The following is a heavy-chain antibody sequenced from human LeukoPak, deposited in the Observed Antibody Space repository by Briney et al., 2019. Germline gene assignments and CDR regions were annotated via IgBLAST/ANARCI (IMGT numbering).Heavy chain of an antibody. J-gene: IGHJ3*02. CDR2: ISAYNGNT. Sequence: ASVKVSCKASGYTFTTYGISWVRQAPGQGLEWMGWISAYNGNTNYAQNLQGRVTMTTDTSTSTAYMELRSLRSDDTAVYYCARDLTYGGNSLDAFDIWGQGTMVTVSS. CDR3: ARDLTYGGNSLDAFDI. D-gene: IGHD4-23*01. CDR1: GYTFTTYG. V-gene: IGHV1-18*01.